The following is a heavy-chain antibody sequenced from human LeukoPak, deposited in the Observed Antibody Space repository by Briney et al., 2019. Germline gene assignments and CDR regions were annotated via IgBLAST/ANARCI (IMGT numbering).Heavy chain of an antibody. J-gene: IGHJ6*03. CDR3: ARGPDYSNYYHNYYMDV. CDR1: GGSLSGYY. D-gene: IGHD4-11*01. CDR2: INHSGST. V-gene: IGHV4-34*01. Sequence: SETLSLTCAVYGGSLSGYYWSWIRQPPGKGLEWIGEINHSGSTNYNPSLKSRVTISVDTSKNQFSLKLSSVTAADMAVYYCARGPDYSNYYHNYYMDVWGKGTTVTVSS.